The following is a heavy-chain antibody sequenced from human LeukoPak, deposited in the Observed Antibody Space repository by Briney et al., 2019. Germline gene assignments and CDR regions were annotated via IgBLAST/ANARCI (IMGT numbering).Heavy chain of an antibody. V-gene: IGHV3-7*01. D-gene: IGHD5-24*01. Sequence: PGGSLRLSCAASGFTFSTYWMSWVRRAPGKGLEWVANIKQDGSEKYYVDSVKGRFTISRDNAKNSLYLQMNSLRAEDTAVYYCATHGYNRDFYFDYWGQGTLVTVSS. CDR3: ATHGYNRDFYFDY. J-gene: IGHJ4*02. CDR2: IKQDGSEK. CDR1: GFTFSTYW.